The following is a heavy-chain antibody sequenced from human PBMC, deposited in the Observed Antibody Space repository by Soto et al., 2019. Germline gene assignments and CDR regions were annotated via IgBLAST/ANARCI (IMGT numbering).Heavy chain of an antibody. J-gene: IGHJ6*02. CDR1: GGSISSGGYY. CDR3: ARDRDQHYGMDV. Sequence: QVQLQESGPGLVKPSQTLSLTCTVSGGSISSGGYYWSWIRQHPGKGLEWIGYIYYSGSTYYNPSLQSRVTISVDTFKNQFSLKLSSVTAADTTVYYCARDRDQHYGMDVWGQGTTVTVSS. V-gene: IGHV4-31*03. CDR2: IYYSGST.